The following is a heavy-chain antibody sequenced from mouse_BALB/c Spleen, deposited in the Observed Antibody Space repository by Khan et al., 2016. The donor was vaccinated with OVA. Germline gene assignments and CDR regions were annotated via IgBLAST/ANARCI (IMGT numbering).Heavy chain of an antibody. CDR1: GYTFTNYG. CDR2: INTYTGEP. V-gene: IGHV9-3-1*01. J-gene: IGHJ4*01. D-gene: IGHD3-1*01. CDR3: ARSGLLRYALAY. Sequence: QIQLVQSGPELKKAGETVKISCKASGYTFTNYGMNWVKQAPGKGLKWMGWINTYTGEPTYAGDFQGRLAFSVETSANTAYLQINNLKDEDTATYFCARSGLLRYALAYWGQGTSVTVSS.